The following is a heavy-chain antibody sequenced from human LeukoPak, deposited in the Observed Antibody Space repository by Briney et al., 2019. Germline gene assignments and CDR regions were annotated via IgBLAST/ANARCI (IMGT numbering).Heavy chain of an antibody. D-gene: IGHD7-27*01. V-gene: IGHV3-9*01. J-gene: IGHJ6*03. CDR2: ISWNSGSI. Sequence: GGSLRLSCAASGFTFDDYAMHWVRQAPGKGLEWVSGISWNSGSIGYADSVKGRFTISRDNAKNSLYLQMNSLRAEDTAVYYCARDPTGDSYYYYYMDVWGKGTTVTVSS. CDR3: ARDPTGDSYYYYYMDV. CDR1: GFTFDDYA.